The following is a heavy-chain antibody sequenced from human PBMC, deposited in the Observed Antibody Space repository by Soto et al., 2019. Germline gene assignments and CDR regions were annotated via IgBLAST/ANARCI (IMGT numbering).Heavy chain of an antibody. CDR1: GGSISSGGYY. D-gene: IGHD6-19*01. Sequence: QVQLQESGPGLVKPSQTLSLTCTVSGGSISSGGYYWSWIRQHPGKGLEWIGYIYYSGSTYYNPSPRSGVTIPVDTSKNHFSLKLSSVTAADTAVYYWARAGYSGGWYSYYFDYWGQGTLVTVS. V-gene: IGHV4-31*03. J-gene: IGHJ4*02. CDR2: IYYSGST. CDR3: ARAGYSGGWYSYYFDY.